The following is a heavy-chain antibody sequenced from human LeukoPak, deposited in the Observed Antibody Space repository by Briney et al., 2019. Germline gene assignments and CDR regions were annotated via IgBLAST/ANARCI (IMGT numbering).Heavy chain of an antibody. CDR1: GFTFTTYW. Sequence: GRSLRLSCAASGFTFTTYWMSWVRQAPGKGLEWVSVISGSGRYIYYGDSVRGRFTISRDNAKNSVLLEINSLRAEDTAVYYCATGLEDSNIDFWGQGTLVTVSS. CDR2: ISGSGRYI. J-gene: IGHJ4*02. CDR3: ATGLEDSNIDF. V-gene: IGHV3-21*01.